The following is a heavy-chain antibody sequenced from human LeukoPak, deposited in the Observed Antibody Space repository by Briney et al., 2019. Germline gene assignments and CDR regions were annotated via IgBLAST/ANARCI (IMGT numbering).Heavy chain of an antibody. CDR3: ARGFGGQEVYDY. V-gene: IGHV4-59*08. D-gene: IGHD2-15*01. J-gene: IGHJ4*02. CDR2: IYYSGST. CDR1: GGSISSYY. Sequence: SETLSLTCTVSGGSISSYYWSRIRQPPGKGLEWIGYIYYSGSTNYNPSLKSRVTISVDTSKNQFSLKLSSVTAADTAVYYCARGFGGQEVYDYWGQGTLVTVSS.